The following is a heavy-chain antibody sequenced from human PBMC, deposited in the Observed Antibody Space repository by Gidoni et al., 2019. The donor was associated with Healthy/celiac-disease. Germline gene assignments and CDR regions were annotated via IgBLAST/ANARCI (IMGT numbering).Heavy chain of an antibody. CDR3: TRGWNEDIVVVVAATPGPYFDY. D-gene: IGHD2-15*01. J-gene: IGHJ4*02. V-gene: IGHV3-49*05. CDR2: ISSKAYGGTT. Sequence: EVQLVESGAGLVKPGRSLRLSCTASGSPFGEYVLYWFSQAPGKGLWWGGFISSKAYGGTTEYAESVKGRFTISRDDSKSIAYLQMNSLKTEDTAVYYCTRGWNEDIVVVVAATPGPYFDYWGQGTLVTVSS. CDR1: GSPFGEYV.